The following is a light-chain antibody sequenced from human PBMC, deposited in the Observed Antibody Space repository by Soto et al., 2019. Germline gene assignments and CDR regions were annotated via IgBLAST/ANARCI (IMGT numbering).Light chain of an antibody. CDR1: SNDVGGYNY. CDR2: DVS. J-gene: IGLJ2*01. Sequence: QSALTQPASVSGSPGQSITISCTGTSNDVGGYNYVSWYQQYPGKAPKLMIYDVSNRPSRVSNRFSGSKSGNTASLTISGLQAEDEADYYCSSYTSSSTLVVFGGGTQLTVL. CDR3: SSYTSSSTLVV. V-gene: IGLV2-14*01.